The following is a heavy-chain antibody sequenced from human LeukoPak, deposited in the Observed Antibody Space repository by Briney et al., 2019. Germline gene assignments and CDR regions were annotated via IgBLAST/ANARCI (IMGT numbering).Heavy chain of an antibody. Sequence: SETLSLTCAVYGGSFSGYYWSWIRQPPGKGLEWIGEINRSGSTNYNPSLKSRVTISVDTSKNQFSLKLSSVTAADTAVYYCARGPYYYDSSGYYGAFDIWGQGTMVTVSS. D-gene: IGHD3-22*01. J-gene: IGHJ3*02. CDR2: INRSGST. V-gene: IGHV4-34*01. CDR1: GGSFSGYY. CDR3: ARGPYYYDSSGYYGAFDI.